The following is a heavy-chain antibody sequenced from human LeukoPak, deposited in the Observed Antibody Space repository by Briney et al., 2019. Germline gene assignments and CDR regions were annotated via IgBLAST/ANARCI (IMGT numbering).Heavy chain of an antibody. V-gene: IGHV4-59*11. Sequence: PSETLSLTCTVSGGSISSRYWSWVRQPPGKGLEWIGYIYYSGSTKYNPSLKSRVTISVDTSKNQFSLKLSSVTAADTAVYYCARVGGGQQLVASPLYYFDYWGQGTLVTVSS. CDR1: GGSISSRY. J-gene: IGHJ4*02. D-gene: IGHD6-13*01. CDR3: ARVGGGQQLVASPLYYFDY. CDR2: IYYSGST.